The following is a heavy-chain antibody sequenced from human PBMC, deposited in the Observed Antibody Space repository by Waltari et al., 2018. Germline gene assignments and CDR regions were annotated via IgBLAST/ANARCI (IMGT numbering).Heavy chain of an antibody. V-gene: IGHV4-59*10. D-gene: IGHD2-2*01. CDR2: IYTSGST. J-gene: IGHJ4*02. CDR1: GGSFSGYY. Sequence: QVQLQQWGAGLLKPSETLSLTCAVYGGSFSGYYWSWIRQPPGKGLEWIGRIYTSGSTNYNPSLKSRVTMSVDTSKNQFSLKLSSVTAADTAVYYCAREGGYCSSTSCLPLDYWGQGTLVTVSS. CDR3: AREGGYCSSTSCLPLDY.